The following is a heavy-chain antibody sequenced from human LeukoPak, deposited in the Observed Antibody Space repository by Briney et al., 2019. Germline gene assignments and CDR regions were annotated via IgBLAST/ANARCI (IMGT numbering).Heavy chain of an antibody. Sequence: KPSETLSLTCTVSGGSISSSSYYWGWIRQSPGKGLEWIASIHYRGPTYYNPSLKSRVTVSIDTSNNEFSLKLTSVTAADTAVYYCVRAGQVLLWFGEFSHWGQGTLVTVSS. CDR1: GGSISSSSYY. D-gene: IGHD3-10*01. CDR3: VRAGQVLLWFGEFSH. CDR2: IHYRGPT. J-gene: IGHJ4*02. V-gene: IGHV4-39*07.